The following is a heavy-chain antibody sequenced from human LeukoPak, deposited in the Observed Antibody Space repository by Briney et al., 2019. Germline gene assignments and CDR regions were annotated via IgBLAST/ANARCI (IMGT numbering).Heavy chain of an antibody. D-gene: IGHD6-13*01. J-gene: IGHJ6*02. CDR1: GGTFSSYA. V-gene: IGHV1-69*06. CDR3: AREFAALGAAAGTPYYYYGMDV. CDR2: IIPIFGTA. Sequence: GASVKVSCKASGGTFSSYAISWVRQAPGQGLEWMGGIIPIFGTANYAQKFQGRVTITADKSTSTAYMELSSLRSEDTAVYYCAREFAALGAAAGTPYYYYGMDVWGQGTTVTVSS.